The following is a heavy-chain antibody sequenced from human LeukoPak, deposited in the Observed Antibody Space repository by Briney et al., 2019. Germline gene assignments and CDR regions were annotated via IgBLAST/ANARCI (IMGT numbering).Heavy chain of an antibody. CDR2: IYYSGST. Sequence: SETLSLTCTVSGGSISSGSYYWSWIRQHPGKGLEWIGYIYYSGSTYYNPSLKSRVTISVDTSKNQFSLKLSSVTAADTAVYYCARTTPGGVDYWGQGTLVTVYS. V-gene: IGHV4-31*03. CDR3: ARTTPGGVDY. J-gene: IGHJ4*02. CDR1: GGSISSGSYY. D-gene: IGHD1-14*01.